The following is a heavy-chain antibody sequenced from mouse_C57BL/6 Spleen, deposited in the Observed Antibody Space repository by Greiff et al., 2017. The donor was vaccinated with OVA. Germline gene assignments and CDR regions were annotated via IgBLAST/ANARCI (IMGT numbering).Heavy chain of an antibody. D-gene: IGHD5-1*01. J-gene: IGHJ2*01. CDR1: GYTFTDYE. V-gene: IGHV1-15*01. Sequence: VKLMESGAELVRPGASVTLSCKASGYTFTDYEMHWVKQTPVHGLEWIGAIDPDTGGTAYNQKFKGKAILTAEKSSSTAYMELRSRTSEDSAVYYCTRIRDLPGDYWGQGTTLTVSS. CDR2: IDPDTGGT. CDR3: TRIRDLPGDY.